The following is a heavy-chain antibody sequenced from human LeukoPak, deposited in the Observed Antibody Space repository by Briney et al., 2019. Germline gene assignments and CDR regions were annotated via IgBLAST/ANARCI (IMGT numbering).Heavy chain of an antibody. CDR1: GFTFSSYS. Sequence: GSLRLSCAASGFTFSSYSMNWVRQAPGKGLEWVSSISSSSYIYYADSVKGRFTISRDNAKNSLYLQMNSMRAEDTAVYYCARDSIAAAGTNYYYYMDVWGKGTTVTVSS. D-gene: IGHD6-13*01. V-gene: IGHV3-21*01. J-gene: IGHJ6*03. CDR2: ISSSSYI. CDR3: ARDSIAAAGTNYYYYMDV.